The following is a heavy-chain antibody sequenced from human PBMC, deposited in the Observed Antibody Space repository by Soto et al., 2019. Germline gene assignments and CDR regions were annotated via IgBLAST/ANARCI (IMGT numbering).Heavy chain of an antibody. D-gene: IGHD6-19*01. CDR3: ARQNPYSSGSYYFDV. V-gene: IGHV4-31*03. CDR1: HGSISTGGYY. Sequence: QVQLQESGPRLVKPSETLSLTCTGSHGSISTGGYYWSWIRQRPGKGLEWIGYIYYNGSPYYNPSLRGRVAISVDRSNNQFSLELRSVTAADTAVYFCARQNPYSSGSYYFDVWGQGTLVTVSS. CDR2: IYYNGSP. J-gene: IGHJ4*02.